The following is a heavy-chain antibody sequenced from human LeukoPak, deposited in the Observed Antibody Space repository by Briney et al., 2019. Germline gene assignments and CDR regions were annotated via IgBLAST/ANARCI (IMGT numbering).Heavy chain of an antibody. D-gene: IGHD4-23*01. CDR2: IIPILGIA. J-gene: IGHJ4*02. CDR1: GGTFSSYA. CDR3: ARATTVATTANFDY. Sequence: GSSVKVSCKASGGTFSSYAISWVRQAPGQGLEWMGRIIPILGIANYAQKFQGRVTITADKSTSTAYMELSSLRSEDTAVYYCARATTVATTANFDYWGQGTLVTVSS. V-gene: IGHV1-69*04.